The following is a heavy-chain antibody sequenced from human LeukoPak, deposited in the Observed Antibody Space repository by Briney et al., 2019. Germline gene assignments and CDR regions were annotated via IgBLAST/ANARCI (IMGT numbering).Heavy chain of an antibody. CDR2: IYHSGST. Sequence: PSGTLSLTCAVSGGSISSSNWWSWVRQPPGKGLEWIGEIYHSGSTNYNPSLKSRVTISVDTSKNQFSLKLSSVTAADTAVYYCARDMRSGYSGYDYYYYYYMDVWGKGTTVTVSS. CDR1: GGSISSSNW. D-gene: IGHD5-12*01. CDR3: ARDMRSGYSGYDYYYYYYMDV. J-gene: IGHJ6*03. V-gene: IGHV4-4*02.